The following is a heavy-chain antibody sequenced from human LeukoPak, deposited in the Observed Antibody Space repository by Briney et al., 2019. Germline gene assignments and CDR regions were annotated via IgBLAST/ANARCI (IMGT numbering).Heavy chain of an antibody. V-gene: IGHV3-73*01. J-gene: IGHJ6*03. Sequence: GGSLRLSCAASGFTFSGSAMHWVRQASGKGLEWVGRIRSKANNYATAYAASVKGRFTISRDDSKNTAYLQMNSLKTEDTAVYYCTRQLYEVFYYYMDAWGKGTTVTFSS. CDR3: TRQLYEVFYYYMDA. CDR1: GFTFSGSA. D-gene: IGHD2-2*02. CDR2: IRSKANNYAT.